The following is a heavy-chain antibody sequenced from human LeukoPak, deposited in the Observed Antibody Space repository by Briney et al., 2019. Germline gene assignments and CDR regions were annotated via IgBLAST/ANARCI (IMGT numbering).Heavy chain of an antibody. CDR2: IHHTGIT. V-gene: IGHV4-39*01. Sequence: SETLSLTCTVSGDSISGNTYYWGWIRHPPGKGLEWIASIHHTGITNYNPSLKSRVTISVDTSKNQFSLNLSSVTAADTAVYYCARHPTALVSYGFDPWGQGTLVTVSS. J-gene: IGHJ5*02. CDR1: GDSISGNTYY. D-gene: IGHD5-18*01. CDR3: ARHPTALVSYGFDP.